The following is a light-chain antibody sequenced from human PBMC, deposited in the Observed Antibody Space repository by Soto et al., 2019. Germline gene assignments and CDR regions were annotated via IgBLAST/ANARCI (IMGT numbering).Light chain of an antibody. Sequence: EIVLTQSPATLSLSPGERATLSCRASQSVSSYLSWYQQKHGQAPRLLIYDAATRATRIPARFSGSGSGTDFTLTISSLEPEDFAVYYCQQRSNWPTFGQGTKVEIK. CDR2: DAA. CDR3: QQRSNWPT. J-gene: IGKJ1*01. V-gene: IGKV3-11*01. CDR1: QSVSSY.